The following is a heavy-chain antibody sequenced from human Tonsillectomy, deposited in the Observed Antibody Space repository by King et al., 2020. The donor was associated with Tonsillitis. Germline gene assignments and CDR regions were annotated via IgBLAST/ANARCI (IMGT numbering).Heavy chain of an antibody. CDR2: IYHSGST. J-gene: IGHJ5*02. D-gene: IGHD2-2*02. V-gene: IGHV4-38-2*01. CDR3: ARVVVVVPAAIAVGWFDP. Sequence: VQLQESGPGLVKPSETLSLTCAVSGYSISSGYYWGWIRQPPGKGLEWIGSIYHSGSTYYNPSLKSRVTISVDTSKNQFSLKLSSVTAADTAVYYWARVVVVVPAAIAVGWFDPWGQGTLVTVSS. CDR1: GYSISSGYY.